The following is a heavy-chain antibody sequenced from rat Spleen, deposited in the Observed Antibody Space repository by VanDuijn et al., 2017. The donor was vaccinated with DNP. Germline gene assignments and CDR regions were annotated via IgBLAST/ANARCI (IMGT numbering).Heavy chain of an antibody. J-gene: IGHJ4*01. CDR1: GFSLTSYT. Sequence: QVQLKESGPGLVQPSQTLSLTCTVSGFSLTSYTVSWVRQPPGRGLEWIAAIASAGRTYYNSALKSRLSISRDTSKSQVFLKMNSLQTEDTAIYYCTRDGSPYYSSYMDVMDAWGRGASVTVSS. CDR2: IASAGRT. V-gene: IGHV2-6*01. D-gene: IGHD1-2*01. CDR3: TRDGSPYYSSYMDVMDA.